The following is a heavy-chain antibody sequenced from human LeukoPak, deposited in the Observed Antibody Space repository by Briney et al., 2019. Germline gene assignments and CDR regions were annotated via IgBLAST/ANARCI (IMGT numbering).Heavy chain of an antibody. CDR3: AKGDLSGGTCYFPY. D-gene: IGHD2-15*01. Sequence: PGGSLRLSCAASGFTFTSYAMSWVRQAPGKGLEWVSVISGSGDSTYYADSVKGRFTLSRDNSKNTLYLQMNSLRAEDTAVYYCAKGDLSGGTCYFPYWGQGTLVTVSS. V-gene: IGHV3-23*01. J-gene: IGHJ4*02. CDR1: GFTFTSYA. CDR2: ISGSGDST.